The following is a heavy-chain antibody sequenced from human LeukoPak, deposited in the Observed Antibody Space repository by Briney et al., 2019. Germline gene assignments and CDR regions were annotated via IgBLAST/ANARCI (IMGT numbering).Heavy chain of an antibody. CDR3: AKLYYYDSSGYSDAFDI. CDR2: ISWNSGSI. D-gene: IGHD3-22*01. J-gene: IGHJ3*02. Sequence: PGGSLRLSCAASGFTFDDYAMHWVRQAPGKGLERVSGISWNSGSIGYADSVKGRFTISRDNAKNSLYLQMNSLRAEDTALYYCAKLYYYDSSGYSDAFDIWGQGTMVTVSS. V-gene: IGHV3-9*01. CDR1: GFTFDDYA.